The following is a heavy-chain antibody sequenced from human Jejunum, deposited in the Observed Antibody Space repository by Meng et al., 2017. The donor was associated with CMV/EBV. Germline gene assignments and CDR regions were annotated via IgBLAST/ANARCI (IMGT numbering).Heavy chain of an antibody. CDR3: ARQNYDFWSDYSVFCDY. CDR2: ISSTDTI. CDR1: TFSSYE. J-gene: IGHJ4*02. V-gene: IGHV3-48*03. D-gene: IGHD3-3*01. Sequence: TFSSYEVTWVRQAPGKGLEWLSYISSTDTIYYADSVKGRFTISRDNAKNSLFLQMNSLRAEDTAVYFCARQNYDFWSDYSVFCDYWGQGALVTVSS.